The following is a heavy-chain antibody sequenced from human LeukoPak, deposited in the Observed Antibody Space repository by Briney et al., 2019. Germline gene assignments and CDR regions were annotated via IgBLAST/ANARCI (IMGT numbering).Heavy chain of an antibody. J-gene: IGHJ6*02. CDR2: ISGSGGST. V-gene: IGHV3-23*01. CDR1: GFTFSSYA. Sequence: GGSLRLSCAASGFTFSSYAMSWVRQAPGKGLEWVSAISGSGGSTYYADSVKGRFTISRDNSKNTLYLQMNSLRAEDTAVYYCAKSGGGSYDSSGYYYLDYYYGTDVWGQGTTVTVSS. CDR3: AKSGGGSYDSSGYYYLDYYYGTDV. D-gene: IGHD3-22*01.